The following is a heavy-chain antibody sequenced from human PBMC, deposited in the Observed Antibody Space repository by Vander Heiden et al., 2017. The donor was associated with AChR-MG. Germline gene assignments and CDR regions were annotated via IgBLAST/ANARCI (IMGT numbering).Heavy chain of an antibody. Sequence: QVQPVESGGGVVQPGRSLRSSFAASGFTFSSYGRNWVRQAPGKGLEWVAVISYDGSNKYYADSVKGRFTISRDNSKNTLYLQMNSLRAEDTAVYYCAKALRSVYYYYYYMDVWGKGTTVTVSS. J-gene: IGHJ6*03. CDR1: GFTFSSYG. CDR2: ISYDGSNK. V-gene: IGHV3-30*18. CDR3: AKALRSVYYYYYYMDV.